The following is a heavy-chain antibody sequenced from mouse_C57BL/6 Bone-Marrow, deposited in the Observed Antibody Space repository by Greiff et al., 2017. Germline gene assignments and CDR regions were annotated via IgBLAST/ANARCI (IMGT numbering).Heavy chain of an antibody. V-gene: IGHV3-6*01. CDR1: GYSITSGYY. J-gene: IGHJ2*01. CDR3: ARGETTMITGRYFDY. CDR2: ISYDGSN. Sequence: ESGPGLVKPSQSLSLTCSVTGYSITSGYYWNWIRQFPGNKLEWMGYISYDGSNNYNPSLKNRISITRDTSKNQFFLKLNSVTTEDTATYYCARGETTMITGRYFDYWGQGTTLTVSS. D-gene: IGHD2-4*01.